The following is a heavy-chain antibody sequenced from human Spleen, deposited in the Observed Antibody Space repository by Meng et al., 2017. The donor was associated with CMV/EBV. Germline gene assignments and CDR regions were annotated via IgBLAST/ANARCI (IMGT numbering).Heavy chain of an antibody. V-gene: IGHV3-49*04. D-gene: IGHD2-2*01. CDR3: LVGYCSSTRCYPYYYAMDV. CDR1: GFTFGDYA. J-gene: IGHJ6*02. CDR2: VRTNTYGGTG. Sequence: GESLKISCTASGFTFGDYAITWVRQAPGKGLEYVGFVRTNTYGGTGEYAASVGGRFTISRDDSKSIAYLQTSSLKTKDTAVYYCLVGYCSSTRCYPYYYAMDVWGQGTTVTVSS.